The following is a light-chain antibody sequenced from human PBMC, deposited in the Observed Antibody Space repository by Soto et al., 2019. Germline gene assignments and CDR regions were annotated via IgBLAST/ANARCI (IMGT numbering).Light chain of an antibody. CDR3: QSYDSSLTVV. CDR2: GNT. CDR1: SSNIGAGYD. V-gene: IGLV1-40*01. J-gene: IGLJ2*01. Sequence: QSVLTQPPSVSGAPGQRVTISCTGSSSNIGAGYDVHWYQQFPGTTPKFLIYGNTNRPSGVPDRFSASKSGTSASLDITGLQADDEAEDFCQSYDSSLTVVFGGGTKLTVL.